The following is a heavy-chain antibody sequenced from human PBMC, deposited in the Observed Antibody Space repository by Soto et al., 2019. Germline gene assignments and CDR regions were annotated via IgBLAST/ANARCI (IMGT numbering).Heavy chain of an antibody. D-gene: IGHD3-3*01. J-gene: IGHJ6*02. V-gene: IGHV4-61*01. CDR1: TISVRSGTYY. CDR2: VHDSENT. Sequence: SETLSLTCTVSTISVRSGTYYWSWVRQPSGQGLEWIGYVHDSENTKYNPSLKDRVTISVDTSKNQFSLKLTSVTAADTAVYYCARSGYYTARGMDVWGQGTTVTVSS. CDR3: ARSGYYTARGMDV.